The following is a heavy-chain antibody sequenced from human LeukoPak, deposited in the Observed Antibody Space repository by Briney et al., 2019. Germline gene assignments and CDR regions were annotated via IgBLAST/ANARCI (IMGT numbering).Heavy chain of an antibody. CDR1: GLTFSSYA. V-gene: IGHV3-23*01. CDR3: AKSLYGGCDY. CDR2: VNGNGGST. D-gene: IGHD3-16*02. Sequence: GGSLRLSCAASGLTFSSYAMSWVRQAPGKGLEWVSGVNGNGGSTSYADSVKGRFTIFRDNSKNTVYLQMNSLRVEDTAVYYCAKSLYGGCDYWGQGTVVTVSS. J-gene: IGHJ4*02.